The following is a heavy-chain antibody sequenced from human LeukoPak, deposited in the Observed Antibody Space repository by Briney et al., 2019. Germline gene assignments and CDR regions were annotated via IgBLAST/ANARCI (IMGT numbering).Heavy chain of an antibody. V-gene: IGHV1-3*01. Sequence: ASVKVSCKASGYTFTSYAVHWVRQAPGQRPEWMGWIDAGSGNTGCSQEFQGRVTITRDTSASTAYMELSSLTSVDTAVYYCARRGVTTQYSFYAMAVWGQGTTVTVSS. CDR2: IDAGSGNT. D-gene: IGHD2-21*02. CDR1: GYTFTSYA. CDR3: ARRGVTTQYSFYAMAV. J-gene: IGHJ6*02.